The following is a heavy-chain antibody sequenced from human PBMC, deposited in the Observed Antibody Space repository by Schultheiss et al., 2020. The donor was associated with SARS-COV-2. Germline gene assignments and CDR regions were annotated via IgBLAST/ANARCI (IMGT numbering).Heavy chain of an antibody. CDR3: ARGGSIAAAAFDP. V-gene: IGHV3-21*04. CDR1: GLTFRSYA. CDR2: VSSSSGYI. D-gene: IGHD6-13*01. Sequence: GGSLRLSCGVSGLTFRSYAMSWVRQAPGKGLEWVSSVSSSSGYIYYADSVKGRFTISRDNSKNTLSLQMNSLRAEDTAVYYCARGGSIAAAAFDPWGQGTLVTVSS. J-gene: IGHJ5*02.